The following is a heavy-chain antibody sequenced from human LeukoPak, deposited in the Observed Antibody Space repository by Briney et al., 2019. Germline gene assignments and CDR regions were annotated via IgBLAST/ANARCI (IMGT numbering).Heavy chain of an antibody. CDR1: GYSFTSYW. V-gene: IGHV5-51*01. CDR2: IYPGDSDT. CDR3: ARLRRGGFGELLVGYFDY. J-gene: IGHJ4*02. Sequence: GESLKISCKGSGYSFTSYWIGWVRQMPGKGLEWMGIIYPGDSDTRYSPSFQGQVTISADKSISTAYLQWSSLKASDTAMYYCARLRRGGFGELLVGYFDYWGQGTLVTVSS. D-gene: IGHD3-10*01.